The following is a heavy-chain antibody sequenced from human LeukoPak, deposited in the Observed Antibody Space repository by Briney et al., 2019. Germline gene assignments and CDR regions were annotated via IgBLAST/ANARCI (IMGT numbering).Heavy chain of an antibody. CDR1: GFTFSSYS. CDR3: ARGLRGWLQFPAFDY. D-gene: IGHD5-12*01. Sequence: GGSLRLSCAASGFTFSSYSMNWVRQAPGKGLEWVSSISSSSSYIYYADSVKGRFTISRDNAKNSLYLQMNSLRAEDTAVYYCARGLRGWLQFPAFDYWGQGTLVTVPS. CDR2: ISSSSSYI. J-gene: IGHJ4*02. V-gene: IGHV3-21*01.